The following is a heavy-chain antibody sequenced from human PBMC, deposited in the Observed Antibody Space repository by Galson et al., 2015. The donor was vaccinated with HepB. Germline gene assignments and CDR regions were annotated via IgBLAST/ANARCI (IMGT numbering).Heavy chain of an antibody. CDR1: GDSVSNKNAA. CDR3: VRSLVVGSYRDACDV. V-gene: IGHV6-1*01. Sequence: CAISGDSVSNKNAAWNWIRQSPSRGLEWLGRTFCRSSCYNDYAESVKSRITINADTSRNQFSLQLNSLTPEDTAVYYCVRSLVVGSYRDACDVWGQGTTITVSS. J-gene: IGHJ3*01. D-gene: IGHD2-15*01. CDR2: TFCRSSCYN.